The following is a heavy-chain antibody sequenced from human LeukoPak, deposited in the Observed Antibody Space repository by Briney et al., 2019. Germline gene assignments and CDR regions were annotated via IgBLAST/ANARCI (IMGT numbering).Heavy chain of an antibody. D-gene: IGHD3-3*01. V-gene: IGHV4-59*08. CDR1: GGSISSYY. J-gene: IGHJ5*02. Sequence: SETLSLTCTVSGGSISSYYWSWIRQPPGKGLEWIGYISYSGSTNYNPSLKSRVTISVDTSKNQFSLRLNSVAAADTAVYYWARQTHNHDFRVPFGRWGQGTLVTVSS. CDR2: ISYSGST. CDR3: ARQTHNHDFRVPFGR.